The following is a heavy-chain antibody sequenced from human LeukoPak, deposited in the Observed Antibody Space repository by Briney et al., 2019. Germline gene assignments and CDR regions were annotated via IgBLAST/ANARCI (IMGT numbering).Heavy chain of an antibody. CDR1: GFTFSSCS. CDR2: ISSSSSYI. V-gene: IGHV3-21*01. CDR3: ARDRPYSGYGSY. D-gene: IGHD5-12*01. Sequence: GGSLRLSCAASGFTFSSCSMNWVRQAPGKGLEWVSSISSSSSYIYYADSVKGRFTISRDNAKNSLYLQMNSLRAEDTAVYYCARDRPYSGYGSYWGQGTLVTVSS. J-gene: IGHJ4*02.